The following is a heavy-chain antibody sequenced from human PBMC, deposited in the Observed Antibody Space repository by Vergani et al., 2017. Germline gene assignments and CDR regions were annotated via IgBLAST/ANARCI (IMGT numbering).Heavy chain of an antibody. Sequence: EVQLLESGGGLVQPGGSLRLSCAASGFTFSSYWMHWVRQAPGKGLVWVSRINSDGSSTSYADSVKGRFTISRDNAKNSLYLQMNSLRAEDTAVYYCAREGSDLIFGVARDSYYFDYWGQGTLVTVSS. V-gene: IGHV3-74*01. J-gene: IGHJ4*02. CDR1: GFTFSSYW. CDR3: AREGSDLIFGVARDSYYFDY. CDR2: INSDGSST. D-gene: IGHD3-3*01.